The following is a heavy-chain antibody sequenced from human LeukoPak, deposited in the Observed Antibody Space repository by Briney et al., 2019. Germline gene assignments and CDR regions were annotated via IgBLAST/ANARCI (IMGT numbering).Heavy chain of an antibody. D-gene: IGHD6-13*01. CDR3: ARGSAYCSSWYSGY. V-gene: IGHV1-18*01. Sequence: ASVKVSCKASGYTFTSYGISWVRQAPGQGLEWMGWISAYNGNTNYAQKLQGRVTMTTDTSTSTAYMELRSLRSDDTAVYYCARGSAYCSSWYSGYWGQGTLVTVSS. J-gene: IGHJ4*02. CDR1: GYTFTSYG. CDR2: ISAYNGNT.